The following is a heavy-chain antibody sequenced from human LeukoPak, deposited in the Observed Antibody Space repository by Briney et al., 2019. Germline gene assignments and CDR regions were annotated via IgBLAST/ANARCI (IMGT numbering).Heavy chain of an antibody. J-gene: IGHJ6*04. D-gene: IGHD3-10*01. CDR2: ISYDGSNK. Sequence: PGGSLRLSCAASGFTFSSYAMHWVRQAPGKGLEWVAVISYDGSNKYYADSVKGRFTISRDNSKNTLYLQMNSLRAEDMALYYCAKDIAYVSGSLVSVMDVWGKGTTVTVSS. V-gene: IGHV3-30-3*01. CDR3: AKDIAYVSGSLVSVMDV. CDR1: GFTFSSYA.